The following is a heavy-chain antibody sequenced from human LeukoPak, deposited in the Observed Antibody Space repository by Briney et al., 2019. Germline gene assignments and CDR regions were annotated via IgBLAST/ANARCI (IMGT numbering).Heavy chain of an antibody. CDR3: AKDRSSSWYARDDY. CDR1: GVTFSSYA. CDR2: ISGSGGST. Sequence: LSGGSLRLSCAASGVTFSSYAMSWVRQAPGKGLEWVSAISGSGGSTYNADSVKGRFTISRDNSKNTLYLQMNSLRAEDTAVYYCAKDRSSSWYARDDYWGQGTLVTVSS. V-gene: IGHV3-23*01. D-gene: IGHD6-13*01. J-gene: IGHJ4*02.